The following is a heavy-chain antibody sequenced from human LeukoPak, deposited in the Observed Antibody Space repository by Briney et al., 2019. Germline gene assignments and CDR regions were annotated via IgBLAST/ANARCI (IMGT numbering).Heavy chain of an antibody. CDR2: IYYSGST. J-gene: IGHJ6*03. CDR3: ARGRGYCDFWSGYYNPSYYYYYYMDV. D-gene: IGHD3-3*01. Sequence: SETLSLTCTVSGGSISSYYWSWIRQPPGKGLEWIGYIYYSGSTNYNPSLKSRVTISVDTSKNQFSLKLSSVTAADTAVYYCARGRGYCDFWSGYYNPSYYYYYYMDVWGKGTTVTVSS. CDR1: GGSISSYY. V-gene: IGHV4-59*12.